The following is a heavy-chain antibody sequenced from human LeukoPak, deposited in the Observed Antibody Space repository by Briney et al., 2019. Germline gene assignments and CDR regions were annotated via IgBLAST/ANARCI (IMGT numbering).Heavy chain of an antibody. V-gene: IGHV1-69*05. J-gene: IGHJ4*02. CDR3: ARDTVVAAAGTLYEGGSDY. CDR1: GYTFTSYD. Sequence: ASVKDSCKASGYTFTSYDISWVRQAPGQGLEWMGGIIPIFGTANYAQKFQGRVTITTDESTSTAYMELSSLRSEDTAVYYCARDTVVAAAGTLYEGGSDYWGQGTLVTVSS. D-gene: IGHD6-13*01. CDR2: IIPIFGTA.